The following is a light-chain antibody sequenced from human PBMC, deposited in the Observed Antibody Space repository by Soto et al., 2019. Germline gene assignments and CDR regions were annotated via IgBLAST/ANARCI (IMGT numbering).Light chain of an antibody. Sequence: QSVLTQPPSASGTPGQRVTISCSGSSSNIGSNYVYWYQQLPRTAPKLLIYRNNQRPSGVPDRFAGSKSGTSASLAISGLRSEDEAEYYCAAWDDSLSGVVFGVGTQVTVL. V-gene: IGLV1-47*01. J-gene: IGLJ2*01. CDR2: RNN. CDR1: SSNIGSNY. CDR3: AAWDDSLSGVV.